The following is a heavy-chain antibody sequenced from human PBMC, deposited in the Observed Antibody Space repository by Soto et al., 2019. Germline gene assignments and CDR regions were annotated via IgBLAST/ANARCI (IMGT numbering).Heavy chain of an antibody. Sequence: QVQLVESGGGVVQPGRSLRLSCAASGFTFSSYAMHWVRQAPGKGLEWVAVISYDGSNKYYADSVKGRFTISRDNSKNTLYLQMNSLRAEDTAVYYCARVMGICSGGSCYPGLYGMDVWGQGTTVTVSS. CDR1: GFTFSSYA. CDR3: ARVMGICSGGSCYPGLYGMDV. D-gene: IGHD2-15*01. CDR2: ISYDGSNK. V-gene: IGHV3-30-3*01. J-gene: IGHJ6*02.